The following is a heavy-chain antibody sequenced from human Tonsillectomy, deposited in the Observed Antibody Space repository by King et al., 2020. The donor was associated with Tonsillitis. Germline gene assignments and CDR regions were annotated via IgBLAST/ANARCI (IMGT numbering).Heavy chain of an antibody. J-gene: IGHJ5*02. CDR1: GYTFSDYY. D-gene: IGHD2-15*01. CDR3: ARVKGYFSGGSCYLPPFDP. Sequence: VQLVXSXAEVKKPGASVKVSCKASGYTFSDYYMHWVRQAPGQGLEWMAWINPNSGGTKYAQKFQGRVTMTRDTSISTAYMELSRLTSDDTAVYYCARVKGYFSGGSCYLPPFDPWGQGTLVTVSS. CDR2: INPNSGGT. V-gene: IGHV1-2*02.